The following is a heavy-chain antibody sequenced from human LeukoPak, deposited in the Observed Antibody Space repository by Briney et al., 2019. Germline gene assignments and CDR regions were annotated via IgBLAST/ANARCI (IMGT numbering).Heavy chain of an antibody. CDR3: ARVTYYYDSSGYYYPSSFDP. CDR2: IYYSGST. CDR1: GGSINGGNYY. V-gene: IGHV4-61*10. D-gene: IGHD3-22*01. J-gene: IGHJ5*02. Sequence: PSQTLSLTCTVSGGSINGGNYYWTWLRQPAGKGLEWIGYIYYSGSTNYNPSLKSRVTISVDTSKNQFSLKLSSVTAADTAVHYCARVTYYYDSSGYYYPSSFDPWGQGTLVTVSS.